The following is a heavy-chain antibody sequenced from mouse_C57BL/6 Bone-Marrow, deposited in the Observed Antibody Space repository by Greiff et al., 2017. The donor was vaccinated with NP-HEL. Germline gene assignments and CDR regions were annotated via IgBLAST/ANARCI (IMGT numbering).Heavy chain of an antibody. Sequence: QVQLQQSGAELVRPGTSVTVSCKASGYAFTNYLIEWVKQRPGQGLEWIGVINPGSGGTNYNEKFKGKATLTADKSSSTAYMQLSSLTSEDSAVYFCAIYYSNSGLVYWGQGTLVTVSA. D-gene: IGHD2-5*01. CDR3: AIYYSNSGLVY. J-gene: IGHJ3*01. V-gene: IGHV1-54*01. CDR1: GYAFTNYL. CDR2: INPGSGGT.